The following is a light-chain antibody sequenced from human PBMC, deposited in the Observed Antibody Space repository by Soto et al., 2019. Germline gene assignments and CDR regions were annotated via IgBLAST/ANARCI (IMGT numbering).Light chain of an antibody. J-gene: IGLJ1*01. Sequence: QSALTQPHSASGTPGQRVTISCSGSSSNIGSNTVNWYQQLPGTAPKLLIYNNNQRPSGVPDRISGSKSGTSASLAIGGLQSEDEADYYCAAWDDSLNGFYVFGTGTKVTVL. CDR1: SSNIGSNT. CDR2: NNN. V-gene: IGLV1-44*01. CDR3: AAWDDSLNGFYV.